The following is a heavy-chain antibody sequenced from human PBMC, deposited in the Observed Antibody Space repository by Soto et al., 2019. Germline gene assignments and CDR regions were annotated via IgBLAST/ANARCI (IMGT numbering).Heavy chain of an antibody. CDR3: ATHHSGYDFGDYYYYYYMDV. D-gene: IGHD5-12*01. Sequence: AASVKVSCKASGFTFTSSAMQWGRQARGQRLEWIGWIVVGSGNTNYAQKFQERVTITRDMSTSTAYMELSSLRPEDTAVYYCATHHSGYDFGDYYYYYYMDVWGKGTTVTVSS. CDR1: GFTFTSSA. CDR2: IVVGSGNT. J-gene: IGHJ6*03. V-gene: IGHV1-58*02.